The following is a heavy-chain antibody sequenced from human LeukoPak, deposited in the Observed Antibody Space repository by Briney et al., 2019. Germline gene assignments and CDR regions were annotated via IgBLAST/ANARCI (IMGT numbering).Heavy chain of an antibody. Sequence: ASVKVSCKASGYTFTGYYMHWVRQAPGQGLEWMGRINLNSGGTNYAQKFQGRVTMTRDTSISTAYMELSRLRSDDTAVYYCARGDYYDSSGYYHDAFDIWGQGTMVTVSS. CDR2: INLNSGGT. CDR3: ARGDYYDSSGYYHDAFDI. CDR1: GYTFTGYY. V-gene: IGHV1-2*06. J-gene: IGHJ3*02. D-gene: IGHD3-22*01.